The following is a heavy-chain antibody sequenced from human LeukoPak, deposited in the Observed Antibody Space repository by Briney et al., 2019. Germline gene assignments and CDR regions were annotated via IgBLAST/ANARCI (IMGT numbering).Heavy chain of an antibody. CDR3: ASISDYSSIHKGFDY. CDR1: GDSSSSFC. Sequence: SETLSLTCTVSGDSSSSFCWSWIRHPPGKGLEWIGYIYYSGSTNYNPYLKSRVTISVDSSKTQFSLKLSSVTAADTAVYYCASISDYSSIHKGFDYWGQGTLVTVSS. V-gene: IGHV4-59*01. D-gene: IGHD6-13*01. CDR2: IYYSGST. J-gene: IGHJ4*02.